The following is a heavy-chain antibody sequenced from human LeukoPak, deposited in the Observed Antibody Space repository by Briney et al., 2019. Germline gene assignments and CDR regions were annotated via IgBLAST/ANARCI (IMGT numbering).Heavy chain of an antibody. CDR2: IRYDGSNK. V-gene: IGHV3-30*02. D-gene: IGHD3-9*01. Sequence: PGGSLRLSCAASGFTFSSYGMHWVRQAPGKGLEWVAFIRYDGSNKYYADSVKGRFTISRDNSKNTLYLQMNSLRAEDTAVYYCAKDLDRRYFVPLGADFDYWGQGTLVTVSS. J-gene: IGHJ4*02. CDR1: GFTFSSYG. CDR3: AKDLDRRYFVPLGADFDY.